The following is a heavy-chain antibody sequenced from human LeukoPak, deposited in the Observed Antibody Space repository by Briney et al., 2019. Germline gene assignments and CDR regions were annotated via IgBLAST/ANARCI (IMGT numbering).Heavy chain of an antibody. J-gene: IGHJ5*02. V-gene: IGHV1-69*13. CDR1: GGTFSSYA. D-gene: IGHD7-27*01. CDR3: ARTTNWGSEAGAWFDP. Sequence: SVKVSCKASGGTFSSYAISWVRQAPGQGLEWMGGVIPIFGTANYAQKFQGRVTITADESTSTAYMELSSLRSEDTAVYYCARTTNWGSEAGAWFDPWGQGTLVTVSS. CDR2: VIPIFGTA.